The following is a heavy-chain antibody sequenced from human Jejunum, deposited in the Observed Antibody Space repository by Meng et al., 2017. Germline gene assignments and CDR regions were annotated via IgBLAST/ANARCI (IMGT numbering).Heavy chain of an antibody. J-gene: IGHJ4*02. D-gene: IGHD3-22*01. V-gene: IGHV3-23*05. Sequence: GGSMRLSCAASGFTISNCAMSWVRQAPGQGLEWVATIVSRDYFTNYADFVKGRFTISRDSFKNSLYLQMDSLRAEDTAIYYCAKKTVGSGYQPFDYWGQGTLVTFPS. CDR3: AKKTVGSGYQPFDY. CDR1: GFTISNCA. CDR2: IVSRDYFT.